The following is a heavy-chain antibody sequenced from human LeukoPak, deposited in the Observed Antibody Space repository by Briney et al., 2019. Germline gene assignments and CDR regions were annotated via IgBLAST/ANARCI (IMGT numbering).Heavy chain of an antibody. Sequence: SETLSLTCAVYGGSFSGYYWSWIRQPPGKGLEWIGEINHGGSTNYNPSLKSRVTISVDTSKNQFSLKLSSVTAADTAVYYCARGGLSLYWIGSRLDYWGQGTLVTVSS. CDR1: GGSFSGYY. V-gene: IGHV4-34*01. CDR3: ARGGLSLYWIGSRLDY. J-gene: IGHJ4*02. D-gene: IGHD3-10*01. CDR2: INHGGST.